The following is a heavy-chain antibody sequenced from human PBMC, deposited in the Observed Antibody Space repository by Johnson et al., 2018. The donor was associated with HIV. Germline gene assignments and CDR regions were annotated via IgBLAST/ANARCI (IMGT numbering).Heavy chain of an antibody. CDR1: GFTVSSNY. V-gene: IGHV3-53*01. Sequence: VQLVESGGGLIQPGGSLRLSCAASGFTVSSNYMSWVRQAPGKGLEWVPAISGSGGSTYYADSVQGRFTIARDNSKNTLYLQMNSLRAEDTAVYYCARGLLAGNDAFDIWGQGTMVTVSS. J-gene: IGHJ3*02. CDR2: SGSGGST. CDR3: ARGLLAGNDAFDI. D-gene: IGHD6-13*01.